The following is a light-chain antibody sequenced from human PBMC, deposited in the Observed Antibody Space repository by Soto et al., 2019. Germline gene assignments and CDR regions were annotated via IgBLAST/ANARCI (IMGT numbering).Light chain of an antibody. J-gene: IGKJ4*01. CDR2: DGS. CDR1: QSVSNY. Sequence: EIVLTQSPATLSLSPGERATLSCRTSQSVSNYLAWYQQKPGQAPRLLIYDGSNSATGIPARFSGGGSGTDFTLTISSLEPEDFAVYYCQRGRNCPRLSFGGGTKVEIK. V-gene: IGKV3-11*01. CDR3: QRGRNCPRLS.